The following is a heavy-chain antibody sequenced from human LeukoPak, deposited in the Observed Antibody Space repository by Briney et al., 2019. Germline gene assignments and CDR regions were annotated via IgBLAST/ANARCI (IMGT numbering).Heavy chain of an antibody. D-gene: IGHD5-12*01. J-gene: IGHJ4*02. Sequence: GGSLRLSCAASGFSFSSYSIHWVRQAPGKGLEWVAVISSDGNSKNFALSVKGRFAISRDNSKNTLFLQMNNLRSEDTALYYCVSPTADYPFLYYFDSWGQGTLVTVSS. CDR3: VSPTADYPFLYYFDS. CDR2: ISSDGNSK. CDR1: GFSFSSYS. V-gene: IGHV3-30*09.